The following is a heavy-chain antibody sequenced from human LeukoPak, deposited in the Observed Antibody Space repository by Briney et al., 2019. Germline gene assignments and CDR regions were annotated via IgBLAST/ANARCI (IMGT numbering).Heavy chain of an antibody. CDR2: ISSSSSTI. Sequence: GGSLRLSCAASGFTFSSYSMNWVRQAPGKGLEWVSYISSSSSTIYYADSVKGRFTISRDNAKNSLYLQMNSLRAEDTAVYYCARAVATYSPYYFDYWGQGTLVTVSS. D-gene: IGHD5-12*01. V-gene: IGHV3-48*01. CDR1: GFTFSSYS. J-gene: IGHJ4*02. CDR3: ARAVATYSPYYFDY.